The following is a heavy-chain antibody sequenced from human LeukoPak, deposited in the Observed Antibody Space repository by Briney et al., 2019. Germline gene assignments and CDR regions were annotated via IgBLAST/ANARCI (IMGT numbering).Heavy chain of an antibody. Sequence: QAGGSLRLSCAASGFTFNTYWMHWVRQAPGMGLVWVSRVNNDGSSATYADSVKGRFTISRDNAKNTLYLQMKGLRAEDTAVYYCARGRYYLEYWGQGILVTVSS. J-gene: IGHJ4*02. CDR3: ARGRYYLEY. CDR2: VNNDGSSA. V-gene: IGHV3-74*01. CDR1: GFTFNTYW.